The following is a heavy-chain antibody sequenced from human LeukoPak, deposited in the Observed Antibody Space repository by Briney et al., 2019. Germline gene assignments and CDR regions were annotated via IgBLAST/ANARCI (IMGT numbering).Heavy chain of an antibody. CDR2: IYYSGST. Sequence: SETLSLTCTVSGGSISSYYWSWIRQPPGKGLEWIVYIYYSGSTNYNPSLKSRVTISVDTSKNQFSLKLSSVTAADTAVYYCARDHVYYYGSGSSRDAFDIWGQGTMVTVSS. V-gene: IGHV4-59*01. J-gene: IGHJ3*02. D-gene: IGHD3-10*01. CDR1: GGSISSYY. CDR3: ARDHVYYYGSGSSRDAFDI.